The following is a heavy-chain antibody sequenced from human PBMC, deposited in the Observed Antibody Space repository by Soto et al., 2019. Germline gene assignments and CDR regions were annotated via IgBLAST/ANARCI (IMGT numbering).Heavy chain of an antibody. CDR3: ARFAKEENPKVGSWYYLDY. V-gene: IGHV4-30-4*01. CDR1: GDSLGGGNKY. Sequence: PSETLSLTCTVSGDSLGGGNKYWSWIRQAPGKGLEWIGYIFSSGTTYYNPSLKSRLTMSLDTSQNQFSLKLSSVTAADTGVYYCARFAKEENPKVGSWYYLDYWGQGTRVTVSS. D-gene: IGHD6-13*01. CDR2: IFSSGTT. J-gene: IGHJ4*02.